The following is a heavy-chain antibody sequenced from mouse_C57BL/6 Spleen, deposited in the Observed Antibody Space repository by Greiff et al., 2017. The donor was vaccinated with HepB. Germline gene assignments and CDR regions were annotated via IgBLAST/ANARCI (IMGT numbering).Heavy chain of an antibody. J-gene: IGHJ4*01. CDR1: GFSLTSYG. D-gene: IGHD1-1*01. CDR3: AKKGYYYGSSYDYYAMDY. CDR2: IWRGGST. Sequence: QVQLKESGPGLVQPSQSLSITCTVSGFSLTSYGVHWVRQSPGKGLEWLGVIWRGGSTDYNAAFMSRLSITKDNSKSQVFFKMNSLQADDTAIYYCAKKGYYYGSSYDYYAMDYWGQGTSVTVSS. V-gene: IGHV2-5*01.